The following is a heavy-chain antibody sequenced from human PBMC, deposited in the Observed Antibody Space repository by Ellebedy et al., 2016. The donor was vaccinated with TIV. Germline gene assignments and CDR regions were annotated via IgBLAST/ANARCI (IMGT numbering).Heavy chain of an antibody. Sequence: MPSETLSLTCTVSGGSTSSYHWSWIRQPPGKGLEWIGYIYYSGRTNYNPSLKSRVTITVDTSKNQFTLNLSSVTAADTAVYYCARAWDTMVRGVMERYFDLWGLGTLVTVSS. CDR2: IYYSGRT. D-gene: IGHD3-10*01. V-gene: IGHV4-59*01. CDR1: GGSTSSYH. CDR3: ARAWDTMVRGVMERYFDL. J-gene: IGHJ2*01.